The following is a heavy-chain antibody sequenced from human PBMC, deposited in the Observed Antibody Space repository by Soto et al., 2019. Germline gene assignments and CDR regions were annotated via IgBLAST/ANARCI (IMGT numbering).Heavy chain of an antibody. V-gene: IGHV1-46*02. Sequence: QVQLVQSGAEVKKPGASVKVSCKASGYTFNTYNMYWVRQAPGQGLEWMGVINPSIGSTNYAQKFQGRVIMTRDTSTSTVYMELSTLRSDDTAVYYCARLYSGSRRDYWGQGTLVTVSS. CDR3: ARLYSGSRRDY. CDR1: GYTFNTYN. CDR2: INPSIGST. J-gene: IGHJ4*02. D-gene: IGHD1-26*01.